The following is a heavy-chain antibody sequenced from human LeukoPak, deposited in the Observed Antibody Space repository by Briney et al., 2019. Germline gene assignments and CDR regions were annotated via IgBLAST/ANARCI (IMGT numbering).Heavy chain of an antibody. CDR3: AKAGSAYGDYDYYYYYMDV. J-gene: IGHJ6*03. D-gene: IGHD4-17*01. V-gene: IGHV3-33*06. CDR1: GFTFSSYG. Sequence: GGSLRLSCAASGFTFSSYGMHWVRQAPGKGLEWVAVIWYDGSNKYYADSVKGRFTISRDNSKNTLHLQMNSLRAEDAAVYYCAKAGSAYGDYDYYYYYMDVWGKGTTVTVSS. CDR2: IWYDGSNK.